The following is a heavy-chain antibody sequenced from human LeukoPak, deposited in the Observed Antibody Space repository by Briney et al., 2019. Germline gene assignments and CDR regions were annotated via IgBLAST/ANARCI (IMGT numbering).Heavy chain of an antibody. CDR3: TRETSSRYFDF. CDR2: MNPNSGRT. J-gene: IGHJ4*02. CDR1: GYTLTSYD. V-gene: IGHV1-8*01. Sequence: VSVKVSYKASGYTLTSYDINWVRQATGQGLEWMGWMNPNSGRTGYAQKFRDRISITRNTSISTAYMELSSLTSEDTGVYYCTRETSSRYFDFWGQGTLVTVSS.